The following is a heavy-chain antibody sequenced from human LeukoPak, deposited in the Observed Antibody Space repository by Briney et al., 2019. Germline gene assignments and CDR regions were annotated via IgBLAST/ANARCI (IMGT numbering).Heavy chain of an antibody. CDR2: INPSGGST. V-gene: IGHV1-46*01. D-gene: IGHD1-14*01. J-gene: IGHJ5*02. Sequence: ASVKVSCKASGYTFTSYDINWVRQAPGQGLEWMGIINPSGGSTSSAQKFQGRVTMTRDTSTSTVYMELSSLRSEDTAVYYCARDAPDYNWFDPWGQGTLVTVSS. CDR3: ARDAPDYNWFDP. CDR1: GYTFTSYD.